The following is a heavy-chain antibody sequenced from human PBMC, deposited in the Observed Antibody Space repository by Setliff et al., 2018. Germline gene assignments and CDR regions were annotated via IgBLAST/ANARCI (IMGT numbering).Heavy chain of an antibody. CDR1: GFTFDDYG. Sequence: GGSLRLSCAASGFTFDDYGMSWVRQAPGKGLEWVSMISGSAQTTYYADSVKGRFTISRDNSKNTLYLQMNSLRAEDTAVYYCAKHGAYNDFLTGYNFYYDMDVWGQGTTVTVSS. CDR3: AKHGAYNDFLTGYNFYYDMDV. D-gene: IGHD3-9*01. CDR2: ISGSAQTT. V-gene: IGHV3-23*01. J-gene: IGHJ6*02.